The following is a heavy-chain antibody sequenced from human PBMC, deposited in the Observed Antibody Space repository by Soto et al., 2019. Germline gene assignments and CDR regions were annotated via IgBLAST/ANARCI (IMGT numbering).Heavy chain of an antibody. D-gene: IGHD6-19*01. CDR3: ARDPRQWLANSYYYYGMDV. CDR2: ISYDGSNK. V-gene: IGHV3-30-3*01. Sequence: QVQLVESGGGVVQPGRSLRLSCAASGFTFSSSAMHWVRQAPGKGLEWVAVISYDGSNKYYTDSVKGRFTISRDNSKNTLYVYMNSLRAEDTAVYYCARDPRQWLANSYYYYGMDVWGQGTTVTVSS. J-gene: IGHJ6*02. CDR1: GFTFSSSA.